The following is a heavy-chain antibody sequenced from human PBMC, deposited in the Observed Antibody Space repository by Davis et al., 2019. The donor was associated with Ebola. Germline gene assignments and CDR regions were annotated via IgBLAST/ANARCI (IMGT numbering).Heavy chain of an antibody. J-gene: IGHJ4*02. CDR2: IYYSGTT. CDR3: ARVGAATGGELDY. CDR1: GASISSYY. D-gene: IGHD2-8*02. V-gene: IGHV4-59*01. Sequence: MPSETLSLTCTVSGASISSYYWSWIRQPPGKGLEWIGYIYYSGTTDYNPSLKSRVTISRDTSKNQVSLTLNSVTAADTAVYYCARVGAATGGELDYWGQGSLVTVSS.